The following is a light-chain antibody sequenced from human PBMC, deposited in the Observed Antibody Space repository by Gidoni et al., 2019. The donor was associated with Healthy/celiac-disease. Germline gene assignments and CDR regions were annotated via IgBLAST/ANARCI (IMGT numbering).Light chain of an antibody. V-gene: IGKV3-15*01. CDR3: QQYNNWPAWT. CDR1: QSVSSN. J-gene: IGKJ1*01. Sequence: EIVMTQSPATLSVSPGERATLPCRASQSVSSNLAWYQQKPGPAPRLLIYGASTRATGIPARFSGGGSGTEFTLTISSLQSEDFAVYYCQQYNNWPAWTFGQGTKVEIK. CDR2: GAS.